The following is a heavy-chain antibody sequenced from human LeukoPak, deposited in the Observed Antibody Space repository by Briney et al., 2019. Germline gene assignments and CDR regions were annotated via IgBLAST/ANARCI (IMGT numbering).Heavy chain of an antibody. CDR1: GRHMHGYH. J-gene: IGHJ4*01. V-gene: IGHV4-59*01. Sequence: SETVSLPCSVSGRHMHGYHWIRMRPPPGKGLTWIGYLYYFGSISYTPSLTSLATISVDTSQKQFSLKLSSVTAADTAVYYCAREFGDNSGWFLDCWGHGGLVTVSS. CDR3: AREFGDNSGWFLDC. D-gene: IGHD3-22*01. CDR2: LYYFGSI.